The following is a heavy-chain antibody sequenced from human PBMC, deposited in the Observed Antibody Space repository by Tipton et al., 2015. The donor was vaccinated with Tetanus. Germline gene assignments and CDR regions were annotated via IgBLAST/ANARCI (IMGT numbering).Heavy chain of an antibody. Sequence: QSGPEVKKPGASVKVSCKAFGYAFNSYDINWVRQACGQGLEWLGYMDPNTGHAVYGQRFQGRVTMTSDSGITTAYMDLKNLRSDDSAVYYCARVSRGSSSSLWAQGPLVTVSS. D-gene: IGHD6-6*01. CDR2: MDPNTGHA. CDR1: GYAFNSYD. V-gene: IGHV1-8*01. CDR3: ARVSRGSSSSL. J-gene: IGHJ4*02.